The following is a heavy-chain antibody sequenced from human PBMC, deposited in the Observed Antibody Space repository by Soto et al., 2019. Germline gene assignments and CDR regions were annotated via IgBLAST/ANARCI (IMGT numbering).Heavy chain of an antibody. V-gene: IGHV3-11*01. Sequence: GGSLRLSCTASGFIFSDYYMTWTRQAPGKGLEWLSCSSNRDRSTYYADSVKDRFVVSKDNAKNLVYLQMNSLRAEDTAVYFCARAWKIEKFGVISMSKGLDVWGQGTTVTV. CDR1: GFIFSDYY. J-gene: IGHJ6*02. D-gene: IGHD3-3*01. CDR3: ARAWKIEKFGVISMSKGLDV. CDR2: SSNRDRST.